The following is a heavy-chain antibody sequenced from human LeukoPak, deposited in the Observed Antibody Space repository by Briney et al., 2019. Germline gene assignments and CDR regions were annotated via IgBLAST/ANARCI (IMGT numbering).Heavy chain of an antibody. J-gene: IGHJ5*02. CDR1: GFTFSSYG. D-gene: IGHD1-26*01. V-gene: IGHV3-30*18. CDR3: AKDGGSYLNWIDP. CDR2: ISYDGSSK. Sequence: GGSLRLSCTASGFTFSSYGIHWVRQAPGEGLEWVAVISYDGSSKYYADSVKGRFTISRDSSKNTLHLQMNSLRAEDTAVYYCAKDGGSYLNWIDPWGQGTLVTVSS.